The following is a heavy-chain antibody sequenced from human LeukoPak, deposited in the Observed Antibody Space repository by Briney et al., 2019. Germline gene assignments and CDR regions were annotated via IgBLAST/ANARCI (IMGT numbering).Heavy chain of an antibody. V-gene: IGHV5-51*01. CDR2: ICPGDSDT. D-gene: IGHD2-2*01. CDR1: GYSFTSYW. Sequence: GESLKISCKGSGYSFTSYWIGWVRQMPGKGLEWMGIICPGDSDTGYSPSFQGQVTISADKSISTAYLQWSSLKASDTAMYYCARHGEDCSSTSCSEGAFDIWGQGTMVTVSS. J-gene: IGHJ3*02. CDR3: ARHGEDCSSTSCSEGAFDI.